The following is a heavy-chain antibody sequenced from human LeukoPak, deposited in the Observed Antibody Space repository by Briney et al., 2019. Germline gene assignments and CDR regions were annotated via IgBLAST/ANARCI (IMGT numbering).Heavy chain of an antibody. J-gene: IGHJ5*02. CDR2: IKQDGSEK. Sequence: GGSLRLSCAASGFTFSSYWMSWVRQAPGKGLEWVANIKQDGSEKYYVDSVKGRFTISRDNAKNSLYLQMNSVRAEDTAVYYCARDSTSWRYNWFDPWGQGTLVTVSS. D-gene: IGHD6-13*01. CDR3: ARDSTSWRYNWFDP. V-gene: IGHV3-7*01. CDR1: GFTFSSYW.